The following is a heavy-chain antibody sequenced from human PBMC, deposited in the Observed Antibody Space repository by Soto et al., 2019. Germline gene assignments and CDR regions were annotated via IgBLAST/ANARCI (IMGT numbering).Heavy chain of an antibody. V-gene: IGHV1-69*13. J-gene: IGHJ4*02. CDR3: AIEGYCTNGVCYWRNSSDY. Sequence: GASVKVSCKTSGGTFSSYAISWVRQAPGQGLEWMGGIIPIFGTANYAQKFQGRVTITADESTSTAYMELSSLRFEDTAVYYCAIEGYCTNGVCYWRNSSDYWGQGTLVTVSS. CDR1: GGTFSSYA. CDR2: IIPIFGTA. D-gene: IGHD2-8*01.